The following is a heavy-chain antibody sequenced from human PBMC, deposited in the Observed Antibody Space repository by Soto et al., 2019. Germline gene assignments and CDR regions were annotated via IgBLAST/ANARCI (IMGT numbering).Heavy chain of an antibody. Sequence: TLSLTCTVSGGSISSSSYYWGWIRQPPGKGLEWIGSIYYSGSTYYNPSLKSRVTISVDTSKNQFSLKLSSVTAADTAVYYCASRGCSGGSCYLFDYWGQGTLVTVSS. V-gene: IGHV4-39*01. J-gene: IGHJ4*02. CDR1: GGSISSSSYY. CDR2: IYYSGST. D-gene: IGHD2-15*01. CDR3: ASRGCSGGSCYLFDY.